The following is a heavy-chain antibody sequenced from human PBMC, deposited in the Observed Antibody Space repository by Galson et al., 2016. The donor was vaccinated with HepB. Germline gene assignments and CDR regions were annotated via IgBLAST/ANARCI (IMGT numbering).Heavy chain of an antibody. Sequence: CAISGDSVSSKSGAWNWIRQSPSRGLEWLGRTYYRSKWHIEYEVSVRGRITINPDTSKNQFSLQLNSVTPEDTAVYYCAGGPGILLYWGQGSLVTVSS. J-gene: IGHJ4*02. CDR3: AGGPGILLY. D-gene: IGHD3-10*01. CDR2: TYYRSKWHI. V-gene: IGHV6-1*01. CDR1: GDSVSSKSGA.